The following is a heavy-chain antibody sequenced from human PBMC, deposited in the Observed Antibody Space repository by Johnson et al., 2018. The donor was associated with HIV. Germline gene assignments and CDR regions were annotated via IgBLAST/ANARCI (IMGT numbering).Heavy chain of an antibody. J-gene: IGHJ3*02. CDR2: ISHDGSKK. V-gene: IGHV3-30*04. CDR1: GFSFSPYA. CDR3: ARVLWFGELFSRAFDI. D-gene: IGHD3-10*01. Sequence: QVQLVESGGGVVQPGRSLRLSCAASGFSFSPYALHWVRQTPGKGLEWVAVISHDGSKKYSADSVKGRFTISRDNSKNTLYLQMNSLRAEDTAVYYCARVLWFGELFSRAFDIWGQGTMVTVSS.